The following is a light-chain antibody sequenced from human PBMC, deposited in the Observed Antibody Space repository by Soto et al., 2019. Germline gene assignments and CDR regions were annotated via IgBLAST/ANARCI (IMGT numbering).Light chain of an antibody. V-gene: IGKV1-39*01. Sequence: DIQLTQCPSALSASVGYRVTITCLGSQSISTYLNWYQQKPLEAPTLLVYDSSTLQSGLPSRFSGSGFGAEFPLTVSSLQPEDFATYYCQQSYSTPTWTLGQGTTVDI. J-gene: IGKJ1*01. CDR1: QSISTY. CDR2: DSS. CDR3: QQSYSTPTWT.